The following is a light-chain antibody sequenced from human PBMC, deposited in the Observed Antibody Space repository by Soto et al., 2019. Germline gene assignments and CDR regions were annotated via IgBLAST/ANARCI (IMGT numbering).Light chain of an antibody. Sequence: EIMMTQSPATLSVSPGERATLSCRASQSVRNNLAWYQQKPGQAPRLLIYYASTRATCIPARFSGSGSGTEFTLTISSLQSEDFALYYCQQYNNWPPITFGQGTRLEI. J-gene: IGKJ5*01. V-gene: IGKV3-15*01. CDR2: YAS. CDR1: QSVRNN. CDR3: QQYNNWPPIT.